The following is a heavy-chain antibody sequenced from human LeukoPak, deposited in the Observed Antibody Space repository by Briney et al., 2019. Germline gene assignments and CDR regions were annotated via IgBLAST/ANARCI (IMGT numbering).Heavy chain of an antibody. Sequence: PGESLRLSCAASGVTFSSYAVNWVRQAPGKGLEWVPSIRSSSSYIYYADSVKGRFTISRDNATNSLYLQMNSLRAEDTAVYYCARVSYDILTGYSYIDYWGQGTLVTVSS. CDR3: ARVSYDILTGYSYIDY. V-gene: IGHV3-21*01. CDR1: GVTFSSYA. CDR2: IRSSSSYI. D-gene: IGHD3-9*01. J-gene: IGHJ4*02.